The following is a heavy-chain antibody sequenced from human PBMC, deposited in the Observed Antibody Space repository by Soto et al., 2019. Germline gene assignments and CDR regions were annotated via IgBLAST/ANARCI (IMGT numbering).Heavy chain of an antibody. CDR1: GYSFTSYW. J-gene: IGHJ4*02. V-gene: IGHV5-51*01. CDR3: ARRATYSSGWDY. D-gene: IGHD6-19*01. CDR2: IHGDDSNS. Sequence: GESLKISCKGSGYSFTSYWIGWVRQMPGKGLEWMGIIHGDDSNSRYGPSFQGQVTISTDKSISTAYLQWSSLKASATAFYYCARRATYSSGWDYWGQGTLVTVSS.